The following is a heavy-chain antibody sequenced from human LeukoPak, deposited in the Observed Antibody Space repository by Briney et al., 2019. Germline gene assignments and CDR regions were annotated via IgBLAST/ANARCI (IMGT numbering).Heavy chain of an antibody. CDR3: ARGGGNCLDY. J-gene: IGHJ4*02. CDR2: ISYDGSNK. CDR1: GFTFNNYP. V-gene: IGHV3-30-3*01. D-gene: IGHD3-16*01. Sequence: GGSLRLSCAASGFTFNNYPMHWVRQAPGKGLEWVAVISYDGSNKYYADSVKGRFTISRNNSKNTLYLQMNSLRAEDTAVYYCARGGGNCLDYWGQGTLVAVSS.